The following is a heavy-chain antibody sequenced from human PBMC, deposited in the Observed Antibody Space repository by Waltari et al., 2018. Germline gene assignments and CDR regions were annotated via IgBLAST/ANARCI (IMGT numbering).Heavy chain of an antibody. D-gene: IGHD6-13*01. CDR1: GFTFSSYG. V-gene: IGHV3-74*01. CDR3: ARMARKTYSSPVAGRDYYYGMDV. J-gene: IGHJ6*02. CDR2: INSDGSDT. Sequence: CAASGFTFSSYGMHWVRQAPGKGLVWVARINSDGSDTSYADSVKGRFTISRDNAKNTVYLQMKSLRVEDTAVYYCARMARKTYSSPVAGRDYYYGMDVWGLGTTVTVSS.